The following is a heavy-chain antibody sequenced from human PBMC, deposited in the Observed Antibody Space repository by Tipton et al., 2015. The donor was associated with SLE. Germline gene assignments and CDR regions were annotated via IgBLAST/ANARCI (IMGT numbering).Heavy chain of an antibody. CDR2: ISCSSSYI. J-gene: IGHJ6*02. CDR1: GFTFSSYS. V-gene: IGHV3-21*01. D-gene: IGHD6-13*01. CDR3: ARVKQQLVFYGMDV. Sequence: SLRLSCAASGFTFSSYSMNWVRQAPGKGLEWVSSISCSSSYIYYADSVKGRFTISRDNAKNSLYLQMNSLRAEDTAVYYCARVKQQLVFYGMDVWGQGTTVTVSS.